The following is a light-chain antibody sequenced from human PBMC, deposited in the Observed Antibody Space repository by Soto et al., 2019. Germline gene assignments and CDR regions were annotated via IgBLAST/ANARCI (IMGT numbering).Light chain of an antibody. Sequence: DIVLTQSPSTLSVSPGERATLSCRSSQSVGSNLAWYQQKPGQAPRLLVYAASTRATGIPGRFSGSGSGTDFTLTISSLQSEDFAIYYCQQYNNWVGTFGKGTKVDIK. CDR1: QSVGSN. CDR3: QQYNNWVGT. J-gene: IGKJ1*01. CDR2: AAS. V-gene: IGKV3-15*01.